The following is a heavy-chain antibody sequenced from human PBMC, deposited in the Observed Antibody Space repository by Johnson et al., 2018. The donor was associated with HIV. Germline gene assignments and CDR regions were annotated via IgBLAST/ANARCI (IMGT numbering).Heavy chain of an antibody. CDR1: GFTLSSYW. V-gene: IGHV3-7*05. CDR2: IKQDGSEK. Sequence: VQLVESGGGLVQPGGSLRLSCGASGFTLSSYWMSWVRQAPGKGLEWVANIKQDGSEKYYVDSVKGRFTISRDNAKNSLYLQMNSLRAEDTAVYYCAKVGGTTILRDAFDIWGQGTMVTVSS. CDR3: AKVGGTTILRDAFDI. J-gene: IGHJ3*02. D-gene: IGHD1-1*01.